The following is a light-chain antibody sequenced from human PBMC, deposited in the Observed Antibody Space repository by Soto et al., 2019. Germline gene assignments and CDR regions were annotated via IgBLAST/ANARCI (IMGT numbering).Light chain of an antibody. J-gene: IGKJ4*01. V-gene: IGKV1-27*01. CDR1: QDISTY. CDR2: AAY. CDR3: QKYDNAPLT. Sequence: DIPMTQAPSSLSASVGDRVTITCRARQDISTYLAWYQQKPGKVPKLLISAAYTLQSGVPPRFSGSGSGTDFTLTISSLQPEDVATYHCQKYDNAPLTFGGGTKVEIK.